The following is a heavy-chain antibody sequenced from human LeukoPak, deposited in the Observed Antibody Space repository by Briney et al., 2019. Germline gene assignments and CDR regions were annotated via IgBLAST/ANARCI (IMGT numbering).Heavy chain of an antibody. D-gene: IGHD5-18*01. J-gene: IGHJ4*02. V-gene: IGHV4-59*01. Sequence: SETLSLTCAFSGGSISSYYWSWIRQPPGKALEWIGYIYSSGNTKNNPSLKSRVTISVDTSKNQFSLKLSSVTAADTAVYHCARSEGYGAWYFDYWGQGTLVTVSS. CDR1: GGSISSYY. CDR3: ARSEGYGAWYFDY. CDR2: IYSSGNT.